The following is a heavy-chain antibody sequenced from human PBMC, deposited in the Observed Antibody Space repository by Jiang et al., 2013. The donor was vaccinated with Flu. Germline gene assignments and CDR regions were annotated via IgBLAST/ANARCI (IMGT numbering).Heavy chain of an antibody. J-gene: IGHJ4*02. Sequence: TFSSYAISWVRQAPGQGLEWSERIIPIFGTANYAQKFQGRVTITADESTSTAYMELSSLRSEDTAVYYCARDRDTVAPLGIDYWGQGTLVTVSS. CDR1: TFSSYA. V-gene: IGHV1-69*15. D-gene: IGHD4-23*01. CDR2: IIPIFGTA. CDR3: ARDRDTVAPLGIDY.